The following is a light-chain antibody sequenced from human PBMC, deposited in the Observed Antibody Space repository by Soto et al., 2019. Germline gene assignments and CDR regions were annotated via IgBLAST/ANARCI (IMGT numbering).Light chain of an antibody. J-gene: IGKJ1*01. Sequence: EIVMTQSPATVSVSPGQRAALSCRASLSVDSSLAWYQQKPGQAPRLVIQGASTRAAGVPARFRGSGSGTEFTLTISSLQPEDFAIYSCQQYNTWPRTFGQVTKVDIK. CDR2: GAS. V-gene: IGKV3-15*01. CDR3: QQYNTWPRT. CDR1: LSVDSS.